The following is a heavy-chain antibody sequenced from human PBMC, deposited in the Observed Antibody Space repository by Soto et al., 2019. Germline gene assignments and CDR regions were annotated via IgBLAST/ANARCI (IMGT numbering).Heavy chain of an antibody. V-gene: IGHV4-31*03. CDR2: IYYSGST. CDR1: GGSISSGGYY. J-gene: IGHJ6*02. Sequence: QVQLQESGPGLVKPSQTLSLTCTVSGGSISSGGYYWSWIRQHPGKGLEWIGYIYYSGSTYYNPSLKSRVTISVDTSNNQFSLKLSSVTAADTAVYYCARVSLYCSGGSCYSRHGMDVWGQGTTVTVSS. D-gene: IGHD2-15*01. CDR3: ARVSLYCSGGSCYSRHGMDV.